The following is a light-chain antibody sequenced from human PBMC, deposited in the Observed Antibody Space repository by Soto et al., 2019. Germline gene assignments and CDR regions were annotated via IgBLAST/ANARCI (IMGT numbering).Light chain of an antibody. J-gene: IGKJ1*01. CDR3: QQYGSSPQWT. V-gene: IGKV3-20*01. Sequence: EILLTQPPGTLSLSPGERATLSCRASQSVSSSYLAWYQQKPGQAPRLLIYGASSRATGIPDRFSGSGSGTDFTLTISRLEPEDLAVYYCQQYGSSPQWTFGQGTKVDIK. CDR1: QSVSSSY. CDR2: GAS.